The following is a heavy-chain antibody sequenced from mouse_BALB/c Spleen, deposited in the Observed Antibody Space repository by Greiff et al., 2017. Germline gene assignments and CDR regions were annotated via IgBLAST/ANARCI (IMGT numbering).Heavy chain of an antibody. V-gene: IGHV1-9*01. J-gene: IGHJ4*01. CDR1: GYTFSSYW. Sequence: QVQLKQSGAELMKPGASVKISCKATGYTFSSYWIEWVKQRPGHGLEWIGEILPGSGSTNYNEKFKGKATFTADTSSNTAYLQLSSLTSEDTAVYYCATVVATGDYWGQGTSVTVSS. CDR2: ILPGSGST. CDR3: ATVVATGDY. D-gene: IGHD1-1*01.